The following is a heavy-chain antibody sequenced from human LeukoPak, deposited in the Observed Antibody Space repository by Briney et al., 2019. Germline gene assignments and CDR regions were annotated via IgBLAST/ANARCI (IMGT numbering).Heavy chain of an antibody. D-gene: IGHD1-26*01. Sequence: SETLSLTCTVSGGSISSYYWSWIRQPPGEGLEWIGYIYYSGSTNYNPSLKSRVTISVDTSKNQFSLKLGSVTAADTAVCYCARAGVGATPESNYYYYMDVWGKGTTVTVSS. CDR2: IYYSGST. CDR3: ARAGVGATPESNYYYYMDV. J-gene: IGHJ6*03. V-gene: IGHV4-59*01. CDR1: GGSISSYY.